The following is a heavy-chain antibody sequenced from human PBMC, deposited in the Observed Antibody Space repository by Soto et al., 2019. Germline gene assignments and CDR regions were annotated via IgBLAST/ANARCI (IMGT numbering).Heavy chain of an antibody. Sequence: SETLSLTCTVSGGSISSSSYYWGWIRQPPGKGLEWIGSIYYSGSTYYNPSLKSRVTISVDTSKNQFSLKLSSVTAADTAVYYCAAFYYYGMDVWGQGTTVTVSS. CDR2: IYYSGST. V-gene: IGHV4-39*01. J-gene: IGHJ6*02. CDR3: AAFYYYGMDV. CDR1: GGSISSSSYY.